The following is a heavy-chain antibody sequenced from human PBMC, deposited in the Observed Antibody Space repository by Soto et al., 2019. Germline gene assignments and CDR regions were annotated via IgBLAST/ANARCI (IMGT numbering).Heavy chain of an antibody. CDR1: GGSVSSGAYY. D-gene: IGHD3-22*01. Sequence: QVQLQDSGPGLVKPSETLSLTCPVFGGSVSSGAYYWTWIRQAPGKGLEWIGYISFTGDTTYNTSLRSRVAIAGDTTKNQFSLRLRSASVADTALYYYSRGGHYYESMIWGQATLVTVSP. V-gene: IGHV4-61*08. CDR2: ISFTGDT. CDR3: SRGGHYYESMI. J-gene: IGHJ4*02.